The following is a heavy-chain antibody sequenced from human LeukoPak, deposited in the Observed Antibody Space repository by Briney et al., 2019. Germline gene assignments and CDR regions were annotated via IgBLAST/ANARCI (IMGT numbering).Heavy chain of an antibody. V-gene: IGHV1-69*02. D-gene: IGHD3-3*01. Sequence: ASVKLSCKASGGTLSRYTISWVRQAPGQGLEWMGRIIPLLGIANYAQKFQDRVTITADKSTSPAYMELSSLRSEDTAVYYCATTNDYDFWSGLDYWGQGTLVTVSS. CDR3: ATTNDYDFWSGLDY. CDR2: IIPLLGIA. CDR1: GGTLSRYT. J-gene: IGHJ4*02.